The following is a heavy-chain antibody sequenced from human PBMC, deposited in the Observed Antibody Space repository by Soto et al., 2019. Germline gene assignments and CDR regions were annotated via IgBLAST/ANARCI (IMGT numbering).Heavy chain of an antibody. V-gene: IGHV4-30-4*01. D-gene: IGHD2-2*01. J-gene: IGHJ6*02. CDR2: LYYSGNT. CDR1: GCSISSGYYY. Sequence: HVQLQESGPGLVKPSQTLSLTCSVSGCSISSGYYYWSWIRQAPGKGLEWIGNLYYSGNTYYNPSLTSRLIISIDTSKIHFSLKVGSVTAADTAVYYCASSSLSGMDVWGQGTTVTVSS. CDR3: ASSSLSGMDV.